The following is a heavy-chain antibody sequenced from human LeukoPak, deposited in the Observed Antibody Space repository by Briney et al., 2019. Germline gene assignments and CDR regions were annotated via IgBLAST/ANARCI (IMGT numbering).Heavy chain of an antibody. J-gene: IGHJ4*02. CDR1: GGSISSGGYY. CDR2: IYYSGST. V-gene: IGHV4-31*03. D-gene: IGHD4/OR15-4a*01. Sequence: SETLSLTCTVSGGSISSGGYYWSWIRQHPGKGLEWIGYIYYSGSTYYNPSLKSRVTISVDTSKNQFSLKLSSVTAADTAVYYCARDPGGGYGEFDCWGQGTLVTVSS. CDR3: ARDPGGGYGEFDC.